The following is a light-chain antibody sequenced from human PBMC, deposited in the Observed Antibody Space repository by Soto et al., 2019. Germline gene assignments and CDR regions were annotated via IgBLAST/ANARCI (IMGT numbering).Light chain of an antibody. CDR3: QQYNNWPYT. CDR1: RRVGAN. Sequence: EIVMTQSPATLSLSPGERATLSCRASRRVGANFAWYRQKPGQPPTLLIYGASTRATGIPARFSGSGSGTEFTLTISSLQSEDFAVYYCQQYNNWPYTFGQGTKLEIK. J-gene: IGKJ2*01. V-gene: IGKV3-15*01. CDR2: GAS.